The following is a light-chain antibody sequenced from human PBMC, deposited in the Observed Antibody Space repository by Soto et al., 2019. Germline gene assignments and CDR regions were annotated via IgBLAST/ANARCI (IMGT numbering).Light chain of an antibody. CDR1: QYINTR. V-gene: IGKV3-20*01. J-gene: IGKJ1*01. Sequence: EIVLTQSPATLSSFPGDRVTLSCRASQYINTRLAWYQHRPGQAPRLLIYGASSRATGIPDRFSGSGSGTDFTLTISRLEPEDFAVYYCQQYGSSLWTFGQGTKVEIK. CDR2: GAS. CDR3: QQYGSSLWT.